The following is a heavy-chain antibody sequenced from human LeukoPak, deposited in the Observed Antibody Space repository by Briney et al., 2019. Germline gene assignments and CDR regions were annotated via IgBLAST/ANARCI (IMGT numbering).Heavy chain of an antibody. CDR2: ISWNSGSI. CDR3: AKDQHYTVAGTDY. D-gene: IGHD6-19*01. CDR1: GFTFDDYA. J-gene: IGHJ4*02. Sequence: GGSLRLSCAASGFTFDDYAMHWVRQAPGKGLEWGSGISWNSGSIGYADSVKGRFTISRDNAKNSLYLQMNSLRAEDTALYYCAKDQHYTVAGTDYWGQGTLVTVSS. V-gene: IGHV3-9*01.